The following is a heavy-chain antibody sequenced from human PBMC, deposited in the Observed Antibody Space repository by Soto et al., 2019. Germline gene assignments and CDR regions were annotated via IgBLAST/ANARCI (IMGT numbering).Heavy chain of an antibody. Sequence: GGSLRLSCTASGFTFSSYTYSINWVRQASGKGLEWVSAISGSSSSTYYADSVKGRFTISRDNAKNSLYLQMNSLRAEDTAVYYCAKDPYHSSSWLDDYWGQGTLVTVSS. D-gene: IGHD6-13*01. J-gene: IGHJ4*02. V-gene: IGHV3-23*01. CDR2: ISGSSSST. CDR1: GFTFSSYT. CDR3: AKDPYHSSSWLDDY.